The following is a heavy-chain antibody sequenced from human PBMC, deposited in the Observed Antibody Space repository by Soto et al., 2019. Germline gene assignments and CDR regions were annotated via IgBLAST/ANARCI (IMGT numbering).Heavy chain of an antibody. J-gene: IGHJ6*02. Sequence: GESLKISCKGSGYSFTSYWIGWVRQMPGKGLEWMGIIYPGDSDTRYSPSFQGQVTISADKSISTAYLQWSSLKASDTAMYYCARRPPVLRFLEWSHGMDVWGQGTTVTVSS. CDR3: ARRPPVLRFLEWSHGMDV. CDR2: IYPGDSDT. D-gene: IGHD3-3*01. V-gene: IGHV5-51*01. CDR1: GYSFTSYW.